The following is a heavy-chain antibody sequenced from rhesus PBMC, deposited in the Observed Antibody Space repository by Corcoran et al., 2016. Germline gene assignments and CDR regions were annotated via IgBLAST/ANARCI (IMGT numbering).Heavy chain of an antibody. Sequence: QVQLQESGPGVVKPSETLSLTCAVSGGSISSGYDWSWIRQPPGNGLEWIGYIYCSSGGTSYNPSLKNRVTISKAAYKNQYSLKMSSVTAADTAVYYCARGHYNFWTGYYFDYWGQGVLVTVSS. CDR3: ARGHYNFWTGYYFDY. CDR1: GGSISSGYD. V-gene: IGHV4-76*01. CDR2: IYCSSGGT. D-gene: IGHD3-3*01. J-gene: IGHJ4*01.